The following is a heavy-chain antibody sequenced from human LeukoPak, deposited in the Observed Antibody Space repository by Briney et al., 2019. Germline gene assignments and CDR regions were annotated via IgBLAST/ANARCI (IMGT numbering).Heavy chain of an antibody. CDR1: GFTFSSYS. D-gene: IGHD2-2*01. V-gene: IGHV3-21*01. CDR3: ANHLACGSTSCPPFDY. Sequence: GGSLRLSCAASGFTFSSYSMSWVRQAPGKGPEWVSSISDDSNYIYYADSVEGRFTISRDNAKNSLYLQMNSLRAEDTAVYYCANHLACGSTSCPPFDYWGQGTLVTVSS. CDR2: ISDDSNYI. J-gene: IGHJ4*02.